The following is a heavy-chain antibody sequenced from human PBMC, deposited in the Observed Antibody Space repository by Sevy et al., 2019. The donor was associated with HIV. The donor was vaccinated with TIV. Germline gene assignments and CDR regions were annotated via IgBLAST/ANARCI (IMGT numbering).Heavy chain of an antibody. J-gene: IGHJ6*02. Sequence: GGSLRLSCAASGFPFSNYAMSWIRQAPGKGLEWVSTLIGGGSRTYYADSVTGRFTISRDNSKNTLYLQMNSLRADDTSIYYCAKRCVQADLSGGGANYGWDVCGHGTTVTVSS. CDR2: LIGGGSRT. CDR1: GFPFSNYA. D-gene: IGHD2-15*01. CDR3: AKRCVQADLSGGGANYGWDV. V-gene: IGHV3-23*01.